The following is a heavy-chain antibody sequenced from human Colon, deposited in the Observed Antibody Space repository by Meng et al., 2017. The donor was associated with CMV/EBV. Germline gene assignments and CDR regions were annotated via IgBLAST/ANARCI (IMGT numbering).Heavy chain of an antibody. CDR2: IGIVSGKT. J-gene: IGHJ6*02. V-gene: IGHV1-58*01. CDR3: ARHELLPYYYGLDV. CDR1: GFNFIESG. Sequence: SVKVSCKASGFNFIESGVQWVRQGRGERLEWIGWIGIVSGKTNYAPDFQERVTITRDMSASTVYMELRSLRSDDTAVYFCARHELLPYYYGLDVWGQGTAVTVSS. D-gene: IGHD1-7*01.